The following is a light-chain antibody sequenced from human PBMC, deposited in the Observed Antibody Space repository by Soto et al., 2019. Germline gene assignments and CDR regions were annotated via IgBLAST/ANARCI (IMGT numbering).Light chain of an antibody. CDR3: QQSYVTLLT. J-gene: IGKJ4*01. Sequence: DIQMTQSPSSLSASVGDRVTITCRTSQSMSSYLNWYQQKQGKDPKILIYAASSLQSGVPSRLSVSVYVTDITITISRHLTEDFATYYCQQSYVTLLTSGGGTKVKIK. V-gene: IGKV1-39*01. CDR2: AAS. CDR1: QSMSSY.